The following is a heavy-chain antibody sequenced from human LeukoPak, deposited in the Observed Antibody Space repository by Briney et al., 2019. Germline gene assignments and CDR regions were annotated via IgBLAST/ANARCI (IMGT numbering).Heavy chain of an antibody. Sequence: SETLSLTCTVSGGSISSSSYYWGWIRQPPGKGLEWIGSIYYSGSTYYNPSLKSRVTISVDTSKNQFSLKLSSVTAADTAVYYCARDRRRITMVRGVIEAWFDPWGQGTLVTVSS. V-gene: IGHV4-39*02. D-gene: IGHD3-10*01. CDR2: IYYSGST. CDR3: ARDRRRITMVRGVIEAWFDP. CDR1: GGSISSSSYY. J-gene: IGHJ5*02.